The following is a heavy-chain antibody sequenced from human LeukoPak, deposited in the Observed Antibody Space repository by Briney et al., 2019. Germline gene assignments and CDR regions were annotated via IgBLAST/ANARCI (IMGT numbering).Heavy chain of an antibody. CDR3: ARDSGLFGVVMNGMDV. Sequence: SETLSLTCTVSGGSISSYYWSWIRQPAGKGLEWIGRIYTSGSTNYNPSLKSRVTMSVDTSKNQFSLKLSSVTAADTAVYYCARDSGLFGVVMNGMDVWGQGTTVTVSS. CDR2: IYTSGST. J-gene: IGHJ6*02. CDR1: GGSISSYY. V-gene: IGHV4-4*07. D-gene: IGHD3-3*01.